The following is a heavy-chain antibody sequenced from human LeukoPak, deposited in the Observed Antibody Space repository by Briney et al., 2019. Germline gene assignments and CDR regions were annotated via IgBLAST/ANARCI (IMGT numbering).Heavy chain of an antibody. J-gene: IGHJ5*02. CDR1: GGSISSSSYY. CDR2: IYYSGST. D-gene: IGHD3-3*01. V-gene: IGHV4-39*01. Sequence: SETLSLTCTVSGGSISSSSYYWGWIRQPPGKGLEWIGSIYYSGSTYYNPSLKSRVTISVDTSKNQFSLKLSSVTAADTAVYYCARGLSTYYDFWSGYSSGPTRRDNWFDPWGQGALVTVSS. CDR3: ARGLSTYYDFWSGYSSGPTRRDNWFDP.